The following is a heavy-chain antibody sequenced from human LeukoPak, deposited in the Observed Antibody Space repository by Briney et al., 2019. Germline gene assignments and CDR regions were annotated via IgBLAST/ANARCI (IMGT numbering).Heavy chain of an antibody. CDR3: AKARDTLGYCSGGSCYSLAY. J-gene: IGHJ4*02. D-gene: IGHD2-15*01. V-gene: IGHV3-23*01. CDR2: ISGSGGGT. CDR1: GFTFSSYA. Sequence: PGGSLRLSRAASGFTFSSYAMSWVRQAPGKGLEWVSAISGSGGGTYYADSVKGRFTIYRDNSKNTLYLQMNSLRVEDMAVYYCAKARDTLGYCSGGSCYSLAYWGQGTLVTVSS.